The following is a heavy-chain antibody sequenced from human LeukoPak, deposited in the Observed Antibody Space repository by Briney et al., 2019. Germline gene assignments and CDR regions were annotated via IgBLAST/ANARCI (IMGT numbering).Heavy chain of an antibody. CDR2: INPNSGGT. D-gene: IGHD6-19*01. CDR1: GYTFTGYY. CDR3: ARGLAYSSGWNLDY. J-gene: IGHJ4*02. V-gene: IGHV1-2*02. Sequence: ASVKVSCKASGYTFTGYYMHWVRQAPGQGPEWMGWINPNSGGTNYAQKFQGRVTMTRDTSISTAYMELSRLRSDDTAVYYCARGLAYSSGWNLDYWGQGTLVTVSS.